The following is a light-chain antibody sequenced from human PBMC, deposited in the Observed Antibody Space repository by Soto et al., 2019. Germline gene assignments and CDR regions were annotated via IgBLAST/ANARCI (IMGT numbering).Light chain of an antibody. Sequence: DIVLTQSPLSLSVTPGEPASISCRSSQSLLHSNGYNYLDWYLQKPGQSPQLLIYLGFNRASGVPDRFGGNGSGTDFTLKISRVEAEDVGFYYCMEALQTSSYTFGQGTKLEIK. J-gene: IGKJ2*01. V-gene: IGKV2-28*01. CDR1: QSLLHSNGYNY. CDR3: MEALQTSSYT. CDR2: LGF.